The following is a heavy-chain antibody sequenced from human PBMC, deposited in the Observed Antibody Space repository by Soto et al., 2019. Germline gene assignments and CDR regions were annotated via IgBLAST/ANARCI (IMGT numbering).Heavy chain of an antibody. CDR2: INSDGSST. D-gene: IGHD4-17*01. J-gene: IGHJ4*01. CDR3: AGRLRDGGY. V-gene: IGHV3-74*01. CDR1: GFTISSYW. Sequence: EVQLVESGGGLVQPGGSLRLSCAASGFTISSYWMHWIRQAPGKGLVWVSRINSDGSSTNYADSVKGRFTISRDNVKNTLNLQMNSLRAEDTAVYYCAGRLRDGGYWGQGTLVNVSS.